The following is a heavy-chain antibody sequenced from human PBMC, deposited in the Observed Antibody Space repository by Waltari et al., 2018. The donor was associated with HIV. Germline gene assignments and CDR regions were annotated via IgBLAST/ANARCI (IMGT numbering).Heavy chain of an antibody. CDR3: ARGEDRSLTHLPPGFRLEF. D-gene: IGHD2-15*01. Sequence: LLQSAAQVKTPGASVTLSCTVSGDRFPTYLLYWLRQAPGQGFEWRVRSNPDRGYTTESQTMQTRVTMTRDTASASTYMELTRLTSADTAMYFCARGEDRSLTHLPPGFRLEFWGHGTLVTVSS. CDR2: SNPDRGYT. J-gene: IGHJ4*01. V-gene: IGHV1-2*06. CDR1: GDRFPTYL.